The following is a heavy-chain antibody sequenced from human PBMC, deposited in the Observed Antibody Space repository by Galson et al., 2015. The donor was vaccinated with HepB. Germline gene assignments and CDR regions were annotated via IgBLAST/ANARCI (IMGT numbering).Heavy chain of an antibody. D-gene: IGHD3-3*01. CDR2: ISYDGSNK. J-gene: IGHJ4*02. CDR1: GFTFSSYA. Sequence: SLRLSCAASGFTFSSYATHWVRQAQGKGLEWVAVISYDGSNKYYADSVKGRFTISRDNSKNTLYLQMNSLRAEDTAVYYCARDRAIFRVVKSVPDYWGQGTLVTVSS. V-gene: IGHV3-30-3*01. CDR3: ARDRAIFRVVKSVPDY.